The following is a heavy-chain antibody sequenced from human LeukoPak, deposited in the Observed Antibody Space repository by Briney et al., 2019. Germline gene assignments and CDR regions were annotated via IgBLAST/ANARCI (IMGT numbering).Heavy chain of an antibody. D-gene: IGHD3-10*01. J-gene: IGHJ4*02. CDR2: ISGSGGST. Sequence: GGSLRLSCAASGFTFSSYAMSWVRQAPGKGLEWVSAISGSGGSTYYADSVKGRFTISRDNSKNTLYLQMNSLRAEDTAVYYCAKEADYGSGQGDYFDYWGQGTLVTVSS. CDR3: AKEADYGSGQGDYFDY. V-gene: IGHV3-23*01. CDR1: GFTFSSYA.